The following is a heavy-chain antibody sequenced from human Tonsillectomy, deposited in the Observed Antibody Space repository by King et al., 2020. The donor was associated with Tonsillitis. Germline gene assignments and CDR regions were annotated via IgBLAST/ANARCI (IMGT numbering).Heavy chain of an antibody. CDR3: ARYVDGSFDY. Sequence: QLQESGPGVVKPSETLSLTCTVSGGSISSSDHYLAWIRQPPGKGLEWIGYLYDSGTIFYNPSLKSRITISGGTSDNRFSLKLISVTAADTAVYFCARYVDGSFDYWGQGALVTVSS. D-gene: IGHD1-26*01. V-gene: IGHV4-39*01. CDR2: LYDSGTI. CDR1: GGSISSSDHY. J-gene: IGHJ4*02.